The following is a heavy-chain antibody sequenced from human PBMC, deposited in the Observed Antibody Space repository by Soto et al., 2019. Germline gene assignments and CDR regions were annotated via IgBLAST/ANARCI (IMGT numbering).Heavy chain of an antibody. CDR1: GFTFNNYG. Sequence: QVQLVESGGGVVQPGRSLRLSCAASGFTFNNYGMHWVRQAPGKGLEWVAVIWNDGNGYYYANSVKGRFTISRDNSKNTLYLQMSRLRAEDTAVYYCARRQISPPTRGAASARGGMDVWGQGTTVTVSS. V-gene: IGHV3-33*01. CDR2: IWNDGNGY. J-gene: IGHJ6*02. D-gene: IGHD6-13*01. CDR3: ARRQISPPTRGAASARGGMDV.